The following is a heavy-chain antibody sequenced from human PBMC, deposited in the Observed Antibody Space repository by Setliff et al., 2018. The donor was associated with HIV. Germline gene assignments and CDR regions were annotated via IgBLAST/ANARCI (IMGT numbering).Heavy chain of an antibody. D-gene: IGHD3-22*01. V-gene: IGHV4-34*01. J-gene: IGHJ4*02. CDR2: INHSGST. Sequence: PSETLSLTCAVYGGSFSGYYWSWIRQPPGKGLEWIGEINHSGSTSSNPSLRGRVIMSLDTSKTQSSLKLSSVTAADTAVYYCAREVVVILGSYYFDYWGQGTLVTVSS. CDR3: AREVVVILGSYYFDY. CDR1: GGSFSGYY.